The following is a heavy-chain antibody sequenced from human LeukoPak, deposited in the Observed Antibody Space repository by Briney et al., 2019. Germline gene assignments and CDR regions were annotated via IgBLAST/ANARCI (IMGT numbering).Heavy chain of an antibody. CDR3: ARDKEKGGSGSKFDY. CDR2: IYSGGST. CDR1: GFTVSSNY. D-gene: IGHD3-10*01. V-gene: IGHV3-66*01. Sequence: GGSLRLSCAASGFTVSSNYMSWVRQAPGKGLEWVSFIYSGGSTYYADSVKGRFTISRDNAKNSLYLQMNSLRAEDTAVYYCARDKEKGGSGSKFDYWGQGTLVTVSS. J-gene: IGHJ4*02.